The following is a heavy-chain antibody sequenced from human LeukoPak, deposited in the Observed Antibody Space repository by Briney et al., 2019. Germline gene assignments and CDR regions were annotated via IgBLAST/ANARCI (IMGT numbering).Heavy chain of an antibody. J-gene: IGHJ4*02. D-gene: IGHD3-22*01. CDR2: IYSGGSA. CDR3: ASNYDSSGYLHFDH. Sequence: GGSLRLSCAASGFTVSGNYMSWVRQAPGKGLEWVSVIYSGGSAFNADSVKGRFTISRDNSKNTLYLQMNSLRAEDTAVYYCASNYDSSGYLHFDHWGQGTLVTVSS. V-gene: IGHV3-53*01. CDR1: GFTVSGNY.